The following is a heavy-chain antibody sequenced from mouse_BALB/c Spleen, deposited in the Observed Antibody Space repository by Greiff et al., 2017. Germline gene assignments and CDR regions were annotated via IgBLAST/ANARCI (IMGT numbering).Heavy chain of an antibody. CDR3: ARGPDDWFAY. CDR1: GFTFSSYA. J-gene: IGHJ3*01. CDR2: ISSGGST. Sequence: EVQRVESGGGLVKPGGSLKLSCAASGFTFSSYAMSWVRQTPEKRLEWVASISSGGSTYYPDSVKGRFTISRDNARNILYLQMSSLRSEDTAMYYCARGPDDWFAYWGQGTLVTVSA. V-gene: IGHV5-6-5*01.